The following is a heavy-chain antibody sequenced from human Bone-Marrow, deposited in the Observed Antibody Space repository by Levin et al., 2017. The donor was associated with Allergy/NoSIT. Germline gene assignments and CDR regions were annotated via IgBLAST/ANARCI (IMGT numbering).Heavy chain of an antibody. CDR2: ISYSGNT. CDR3: AKIGDMGDFGNYYFDH. Sequence: SETLSLTCSVSGASINSYYWVWIRQPPGKGLECLGYISYSGNTNYNPSVKSRVTFSIDTSKNQFSLKLTSVSPADTAIYYCAKIGDMGDFGNYYFDHWGRGTLVSVSS. V-gene: IGHV4-59*01. D-gene: IGHD4-17*01. CDR1: GASINSYY. J-gene: IGHJ4*02.